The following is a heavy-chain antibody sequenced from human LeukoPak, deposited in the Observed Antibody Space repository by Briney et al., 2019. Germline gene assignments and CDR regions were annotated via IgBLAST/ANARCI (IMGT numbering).Heavy chain of an antibody. Sequence: GGSLRLSWAASGFTFSNAWMSWVRQAPGKGLEWVGRIKSKTDGGTTDYAAPVKGRFTISRDDSKNTLYLQMNSLKTEDTAMYYCTTDPVNLEWLLPNWFDPWGQGTLVTVSS. V-gene: IGHV3-15*01. CDR2: IKSKTDGGTT. J-gene: IGHJ5*02. D-gene: IGHD3-3*01. CDR1: GFTFSNAW. CDR3: TTDPVNLEWLLPNWFDP.